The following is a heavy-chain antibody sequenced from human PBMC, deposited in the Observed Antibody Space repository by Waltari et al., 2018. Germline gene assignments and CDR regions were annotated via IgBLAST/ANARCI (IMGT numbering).Heavy chain of an antibody. CDR3: AREGWSYGSLYGMDV. CDR2: INPSGGST. J-gene: IGHJ6*02. Sequence: QVQLVQSGAEVKKPGASVKVSCKASGYTFTSYYMHWVRPAPGQGLEWMGIINPSGGSTSYAQKFQGRVTMTRDTSTSTVYMELSSLRSEDTAVYYCAREGWSYGSLYGMDVWGQGTTVTVSS. CDR1: GYTFTSYY. D-gene: IGHD5-18*01. V-gene: IGHV1-46*01.